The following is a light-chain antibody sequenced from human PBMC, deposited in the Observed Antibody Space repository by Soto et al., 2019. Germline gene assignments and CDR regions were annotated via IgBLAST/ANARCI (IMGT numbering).Light chain of an antibody. CDR1: QSVSSN. CDR2: GAS. Sequence: EIVMTQSPATLSVSPGERATLSCRASQSVSSNLAWYQQKPGQAPRLLIYGASTRATGITDRFSGSVSGTDFTLTISGLEPEDFAVYYCQQYGSSPATFGQGTKVDIK. V-gene: IGKV3-20*01. CDR3: QQYGSSPAT. J-gene: IGKJ1*01.